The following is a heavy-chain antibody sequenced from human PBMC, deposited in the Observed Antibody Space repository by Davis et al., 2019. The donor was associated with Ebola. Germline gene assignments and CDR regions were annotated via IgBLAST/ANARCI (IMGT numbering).Heavy chain of an antibody. CDR3: VRNSGWYRSDC. D-gene: IGHD6-19*01. CDR2: IKGDGSEI. CDR1: GFTFTNYW. V-gene: IGHV3-7*01. Sequence: GESLKISCAASGFTFTNYWMTWVRQAPGKGLEWVANIKGDGSEIGYLGSVKGRFTISRDNAKNSLYLQMDSLRGEDTAVYYCVRNSGWYRSDCWGQGTLVTVSS. J-gene: IGHJ4*02.